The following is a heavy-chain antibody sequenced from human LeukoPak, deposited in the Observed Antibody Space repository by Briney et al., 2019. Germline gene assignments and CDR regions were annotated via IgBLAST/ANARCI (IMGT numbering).Heavy chain of an antibody. CDR3: ARDSYSSSWSGLFDY. V-gene: IGHV3-7*01. D-gene: IGHD6-13*01. J-gene: IGHJ4*02. CDR1: GFTFSSYA. Sequence: GGSLRLSCAASGFTFSSYAMHWVRRAPGKGLEWVANIKQDGSAKYYVDSVKGRFTISRDNAKNSLYLQMSSLRAEDTAVYYCARDSYSSSWSGLFDYWGQGTLVTVSS. CDR2: IKQDGSAK.